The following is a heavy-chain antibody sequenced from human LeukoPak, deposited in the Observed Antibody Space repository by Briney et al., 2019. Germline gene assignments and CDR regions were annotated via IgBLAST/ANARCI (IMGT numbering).Heavy chain of an antibody. CDR1: GFTFSSYA. CDR3: ARDHRPGYSGYDSPPRGYYYYMDV. J-gene: IGHJ6*03. D-gene: IGHD5-12*01. V-gene: IGHV3-30-3*01. Sequence: QAGGSLRLSCAASGFTFSSYAMHWVRQAPGKGLEWVAVISYDGSNKYYADSVKGRFTISRDNSENTLYLQMNSLRAEDTAVYYCARDHRPGYSGYDSPPRGYYYYMDVWGKGTTVTVSS. CDR2: ISYDGSNK.